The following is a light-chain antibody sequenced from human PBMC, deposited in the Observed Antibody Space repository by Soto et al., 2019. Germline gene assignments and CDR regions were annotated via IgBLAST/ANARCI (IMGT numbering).Light chain of an antibody. CDR3: ISNASIKHYV. V-gene: IGLV2-14*01. CDR1: SSDVGGYDY. J-gene: IGLJ1*01. Sequence: QSALTQPASVSGSPGQSITISCTGTSSDVGGYDYVSWYQQHPGKAPKLMIYDVTNRPSGVSNRFSGSKSGNTASLTISGLQAEDEADYYCISNASIKHYVFGTGTKLTVL. CDR2: DVT.